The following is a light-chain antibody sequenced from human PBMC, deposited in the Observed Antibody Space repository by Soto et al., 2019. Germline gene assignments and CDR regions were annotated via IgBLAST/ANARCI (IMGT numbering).Light chain of an antibody. Sequence: QSALTQPASVSGSPGQSITISCTGTSSDVGGYNYVSWYQQHPGKAPKLIIYDVSNRPSGVSNRFSGSKSGNTASLTISGFQAEDEADYYCSSYTSSSTLDVVFGGGTKLTVL. CDR1: SSDVGGYNY. CDR2: DVS. V-gene: IGLV2-14*01. J-gene: IGLJ2*01. CDR3: SSYTSSSTLDVV.